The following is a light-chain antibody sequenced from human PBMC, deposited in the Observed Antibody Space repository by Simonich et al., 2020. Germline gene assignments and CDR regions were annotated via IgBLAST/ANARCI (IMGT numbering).Light chain of an antibody. V-gene: IGKV4-1*01. Sequence: DIVMTQSPDSLAVSLGERATLNCKSSQSVLYSSNNKNYLAWYQQKPGQPPKLLIYLASTRESGVPDLFSGSGSGTDFTLTISSLQAEDVAVYYCQQYYSTPYTFGQGTKLEIK. CDR2: LAS. CDR3: QQYYSTPYT. CDR1: QSVLYSSNNKNY. J-gene: IGKJ2*01.